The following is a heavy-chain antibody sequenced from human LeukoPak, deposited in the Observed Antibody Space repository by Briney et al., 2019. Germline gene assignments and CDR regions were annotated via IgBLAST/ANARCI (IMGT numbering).Heavy chain of an antibody. CDR1: GGSISSSSYY. CDR2: IYYSGST. V-gene: IGHV4-39*01. J-gene: IGHJ4*02. Sequence: ASETLSLTCTVSGGSISSSSYYWGWIRQPPGKGLEWIGSIYYSGSTYYNPSLKSRVTISVDTSKNQFSLKLSSVTAADTAVYYCARQTSSGWYGTYYFDYWGQGTLVTVS. CDR3: ARQTSSGWYGTYYFDY. D-gene: IGHD6-19*01.